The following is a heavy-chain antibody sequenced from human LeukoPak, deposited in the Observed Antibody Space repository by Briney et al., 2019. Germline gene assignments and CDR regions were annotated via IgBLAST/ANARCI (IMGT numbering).Heavy chain of an antibody. Sequence: ASVKVSCKASGYTFTGYYMHWVRQAPGQGLEWMGRINPNSGGTNYAQKFQGRVTMTRDMSISTAYMELSRLRSDDTAVYYCASRTNHYYYYGMDVWGQGTTVTVSS. CDR2: INPNSGGT. V-gene: IGHV1-2*06. CDR3: ASRTNHYYYYGMDV. J-gene: IGHJ6*02. CDR1: GYTFTGYY. D-gene: IGHD1-14*01.